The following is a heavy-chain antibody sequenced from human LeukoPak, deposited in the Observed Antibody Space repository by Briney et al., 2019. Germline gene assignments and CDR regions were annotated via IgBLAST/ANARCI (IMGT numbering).Heavy chain of an antibody. CDR2: ISGNGVIT. V-gene: IGHV3-23*01. CDR1: GFTFSSDA. D-gene: IGHD2-15*01. J-gene: IGHJ4*02. CDR3: ARQLGYCSDGNCYSDY. Sequence: PGGSLRLSCAASGFTFSSDAMSWVRQAPGKGLEWVSGISGNGVITYYADSVKGQFTIFRDNSKKTLFLQLNSLRAEDTAVYYCARQLGYCSDGNCYSDYWGQGTLVTVSS.